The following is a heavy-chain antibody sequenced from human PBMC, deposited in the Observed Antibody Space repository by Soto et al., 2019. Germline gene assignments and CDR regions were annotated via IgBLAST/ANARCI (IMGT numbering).Heavy chain of an antibody. CDR3: AKDRITMIVVDADAFDI. D-gene: IGHD3-22*01. CDR1: GFTFSSYA. Sequence: GSLLLSCSASGFTFSSYAMSWVRQAPGKGLEWVSAISGSGGSTYYADSVKVRFTISRDNSKNTLYLQMNSLRAEDTAVYYCAKDRITMIVVDADAFDIWGQGTMVTVPS. V-gene: IGHV3-23*01. J-gene: IGHJ3*02. CDR2: ISGSGGST.